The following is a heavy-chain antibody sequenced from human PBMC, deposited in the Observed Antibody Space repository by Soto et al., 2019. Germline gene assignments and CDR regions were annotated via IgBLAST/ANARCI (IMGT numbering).Heavy chain of an antibody. D-gene: IGHD2-2*01. V-gene: IGHV3-21*01. CDR1: GFTFNSYS. CDR3: VRNSSRLDY. CDR2: ITSDTTFT. Sequence: EVQLVETGGGLVKPGGSLRVSCAASGFTFNSYSMAWVRQAPGKGLEWVSSITSDTTFTLYADSVKGRFTMSRDNAKNSLYLQMSRLSVEDTAVYYCVRNSSRLDYWGQGAPVTVSS. J-gene: IGHJ4*02.